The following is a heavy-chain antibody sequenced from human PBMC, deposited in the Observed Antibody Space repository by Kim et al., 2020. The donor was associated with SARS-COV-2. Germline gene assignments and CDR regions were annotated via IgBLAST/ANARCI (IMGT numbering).Heavy chain of an antibody. CDR1: GYTFTSYA. CDR2: INAGNGNT. J-gene: IGHJ4*02. CDR3: ASQYCSGGSCYSGNFDY. Sequence: ASVKVSCKASGYTFTSYAMHWVRQAPGQRLEWMGWINAGNGNTKYSQKFQGRVTITRDTSASTAYMELSSLRSEDTAVYYCASQYCSGGSCYSGNFDYWGQGTLVTVSS. D-gene: IGHD2-15*01. V-gene: IGHV1-3*01.